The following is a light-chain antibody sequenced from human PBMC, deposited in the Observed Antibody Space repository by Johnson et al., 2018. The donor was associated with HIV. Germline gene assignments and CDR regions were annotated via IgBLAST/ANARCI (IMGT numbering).Light chain of an antibody. Sequence: QSVLTQPPSVSAAPGQKVTVSCSGSSSNIGNNYVSWYQQLPRTAPKLLIYDNNKRPSGIPDRFSGSKSGTSATLGITGLQTGDEADYYCGTWDSGLSAGVFGTGTNVTGL. CDR1: SSNIGNNY. CDR3: GTWDSGLSAGV. J-gene: IGLJ1*01. CDR2: DNN. V-gene: IGLV1-51*01.